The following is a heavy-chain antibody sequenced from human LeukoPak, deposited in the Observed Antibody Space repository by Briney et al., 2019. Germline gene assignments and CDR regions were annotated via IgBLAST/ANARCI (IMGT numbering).Heavy chain of an antibody. D-gene: IGHD3-10*01. CDR1: GFTFSSDY. CDR3: AKDLHYGSADY. V-gene: IGHV3-53*01. CDR2: IYSGGST. Sequence: GGSLRLSCAASGFTFSSDYMSWVRQAPGKGLEWVSVIYSGGSTYYSDSVKGRFTISRDNSKNTLYLQMNSLRAEDTAVYYCAKDLHYGSADYWGQGTLVTVSS. J-gene: IGHJ4*02.